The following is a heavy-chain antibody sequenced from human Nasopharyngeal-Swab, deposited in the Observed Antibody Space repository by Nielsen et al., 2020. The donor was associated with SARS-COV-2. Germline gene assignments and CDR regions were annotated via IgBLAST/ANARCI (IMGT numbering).Heavy chain of an antibody. D-gene: IGHD1-26*01. Sequence: ASVKVSCKASGYTFIDYYIYWVRQAPGQGLEWMGWINPNTGGTNYAQKFQGRVTMTRDTPISTAYMELSRLRSEDTAVYYCATDLPVRRSEWELLQAPYYYYGMDVWGQGTTVTVSS. CDR3: ATDLPVRRSEWELLQAPYYYYGMDV. CDR2: INPNTGGT. J-gene: IGHJ6*02. CDR1: GYTFIDYY. V-gene: IGHV1-2*02.